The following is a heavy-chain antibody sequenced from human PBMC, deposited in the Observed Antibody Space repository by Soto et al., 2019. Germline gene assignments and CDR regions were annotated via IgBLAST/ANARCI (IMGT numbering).Heavy chain of an antibody. D-gene: IGHD3-16*01. V-gene: IGHV3-13*01. CDR3: ASGGLYI. Sequence: EVQLVESGGGLVQPGGSLRLSCAASGFTFSNYDMHWVRQTTGKGLEWVSGIGTVGDTYYSGSVKGRFSISRENAKNSFYLQMISLRAEDTAVYYCASGGLYICGQGTLVTVSS. J-gene: IGHJ4*02. CDR2: IGTVGDT. CDR1: GFTFSNYD.